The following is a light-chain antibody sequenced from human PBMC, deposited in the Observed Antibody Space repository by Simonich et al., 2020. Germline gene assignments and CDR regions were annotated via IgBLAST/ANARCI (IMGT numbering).Light chain of an antibody. CDR2: DVR. Sequence: QSALTQPASVSGSPGKSINISCTGTSSEVGAYNYVSRYQQHPGKAPKLMIYDVRKRPSGVSNRFSGSKSGNTASLTISGLQAEDEADYYCSSYTSRSTLVFGGGTKLTVL. CDR3: SSYTSRSTLV. J-gene: IGLJ2*01. V-gene: IGLV2-14*01. CDR1: SSEVGAYNY.